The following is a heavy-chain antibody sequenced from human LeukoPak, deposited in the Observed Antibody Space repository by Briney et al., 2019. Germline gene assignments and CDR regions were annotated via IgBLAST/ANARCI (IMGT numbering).Heavy chain of an antibody. CDR2: MNPNSGNT. CDR3: ARARYSSSRGPFDY. D-gene: IGHD6-13*01. V-gene: IGHV1-8*01. J-gene: IGHJ4*02. CDR1: GYTFTSYD. Sequence: ASVNVSCKASGYTFTSYDINWVRQATGQGLEWMGWMNPNSGNTGYAQKFQGRVTMTRNTSISTAYMELSSLRSEDTAVYYCARARYSSSRGPFDYWGQGTLVTVSS.